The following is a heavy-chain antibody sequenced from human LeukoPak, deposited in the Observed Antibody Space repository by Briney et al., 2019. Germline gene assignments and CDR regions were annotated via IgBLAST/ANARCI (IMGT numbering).Heavy chain of an antibody. CDR1: GFTFSSYS. V-gene: IGHV3-48*01. D-gene: IGHD6-19*01. CDR3: ARELIGIAVAGDDP. J-gene: IGHJ5*02. CDR2: ISSSSSTI. Sequence: GGSLRLSCAASGFTFSSYSMNWVRQAPGKGLEWVSYISSSSSTIYYADSVKGRFTISRDNAKNSLYLQMNSLRAEDTAVYYCARELIGIAVAGDDPWGQGALVTVSS.